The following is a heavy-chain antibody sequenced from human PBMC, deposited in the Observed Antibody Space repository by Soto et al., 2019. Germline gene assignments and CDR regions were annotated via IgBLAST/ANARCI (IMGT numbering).Heavy chain of an antibody. CDR2: ISRRSVYI. CDR1: EFPFSDYT. CDR3: ARDRRTNGYCSSSSWYASDS. J-gene: IGHJ4*02. D-gene: IGHD2-2*03. V-gene: IGHV3-21*02. Sequence: EVQLVESGGGLVKPGGSLRLSCAGSEFPFSDYTMTWVRQAPGKGLEWVSAISRRSVYIYYADSVKGRFTISRDNAKNSLSLLMNSLKAEDTAVYYCARDRRTNGYCSSSSWYASDSWGQGTLVTVSS.